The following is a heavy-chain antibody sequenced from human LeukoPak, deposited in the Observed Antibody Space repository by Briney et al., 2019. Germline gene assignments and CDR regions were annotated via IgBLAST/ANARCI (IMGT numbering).Heavy chain of an antibody. CDR3: ARVWDYDILTGRHYYYYGMDV. CDR2: SSSRSSTI. Sequence: PGGSLRLSCAASGFTFSSYGMNWVRQAPGKGLEWVSYSSSRSSTIYYADSVKGRFTISSDHAKNSLYLQMNSLRDEDTAVYYCARVWDYDILTGRHYYYYGMDVWGQGTTVTVSS. V-gene: IGHV3-48*02. D-gene: IGHD3-9*01. CDR1: GFTFSSYG. J-gene: IGHJ6*02.